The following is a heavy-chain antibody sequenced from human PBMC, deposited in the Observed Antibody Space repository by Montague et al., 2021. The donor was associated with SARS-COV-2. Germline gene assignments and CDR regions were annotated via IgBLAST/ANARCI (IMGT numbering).Heavy chain of an antibody. CDR1: GGSISSYY. CDR2: IYYSGST. J-gene: IGHJ4*01. D-gene: IGHD2-21*01. V-gene: IGHV4-59*08. CDR3: ARHASWDWYYFDY. Sequence: SETLFLTCTVSGGSISSYYWSWIRQPPGKGLEWIGYIYYSGSTNYNPSLKSRVTISVDTSKNQFSLKLSSVTAADTAVYYCARHASWDWYYFDYWGQGTLVTVSS.